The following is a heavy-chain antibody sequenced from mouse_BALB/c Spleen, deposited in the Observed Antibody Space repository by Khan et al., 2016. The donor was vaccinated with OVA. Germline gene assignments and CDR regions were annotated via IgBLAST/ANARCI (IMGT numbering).Heavy chain of an antibody. CDR2: ISSTGST. D-gene: IGHD2-13*01. CDR1: GYSITSDYV. Sequence: EVQLQESGPGLVKPSQSLSLTCTVTGYSITSDYVWNWIRQFPGNKLEWMGYISSTGSTSYNQSFKSRISITRDTSKNQFFLHLNSVTTEDTATYYCARSLYYSDSYAMDYWGQGTSVTVSS. J-gene: IGHJ4*01. V-gene: IGHV3-2*02. CDR3: ARSLYYSDSYAMDY.